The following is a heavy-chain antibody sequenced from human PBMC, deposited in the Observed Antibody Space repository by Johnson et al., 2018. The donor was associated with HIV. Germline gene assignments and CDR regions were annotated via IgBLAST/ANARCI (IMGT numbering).Heavy chain of an antibody. CDR2: ISMSGRTI. D-gene: IGHD2-2*01. CDR3: AREGFVVLPAAMRLFAFDI. V-gene: IGHV3-11*04. Sequence: QVQLVESGGGVVQPGRSLRLSCAASGFTFSDYYMSWIRQAPGKGLEWVSYISMSGRTIYYADSVKGRFTISRENAKTSLYLQKNSRRAEDTAVYYCAREGFVVLPAAMRLFAFDIWGQGTMVTVSS. J-gene: IGHJ3*02. CDR1: GFTFSDYY.